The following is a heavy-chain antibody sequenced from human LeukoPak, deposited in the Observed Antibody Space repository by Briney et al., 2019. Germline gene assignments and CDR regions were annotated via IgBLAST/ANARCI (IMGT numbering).Heavy chain of an antibody. D-gene: IGHD3-22*01. J-gene: IGHJ6*03. CDR3: ARDRYYYDSSGYRYMDV. Sequence: SETLSLTCAVYGGSFSGYYWSWIRQPPGKGLEWIGEINESGSTYYNPSLKSRITLSVDTSNNHFSLKLTTLTAADTAMYYCARDRYYYDSSGYRYMDVWGKGTTVTVSS. CDR2: INESGST. V-gene: IGHV4-34*01. CDR1: GGSFSGYY.